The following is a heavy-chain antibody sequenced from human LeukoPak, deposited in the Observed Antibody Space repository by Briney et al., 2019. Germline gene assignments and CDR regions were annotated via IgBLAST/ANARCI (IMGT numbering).Heavy chain of an antibody. Sequence: PSETLSLTCAVYGGSFGAYYWTWIRQPPGKGLEWIGEINHSGTTYYNPSFMSRVTISLDTSKNQFSLKLTSVTAADTAVYYCARGLCSGGGCYPTGNWFDPRGQGTLVTVSS. V-gene: IGHV4-34*01. J-gene: IGHJ5*02. CDR3: ARGLCSGGGCYPTGNWFDP. CDR2: INHSGTT. CDR1: GGSFGAYY. D-gene: IGHD2-15*01.